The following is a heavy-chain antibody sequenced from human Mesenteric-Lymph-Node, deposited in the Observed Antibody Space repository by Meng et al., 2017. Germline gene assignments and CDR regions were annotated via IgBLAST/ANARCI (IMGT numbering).Heavy chain of an antibody. J-gene: IGHJ1*01. CDR2: ISGSGGST. CDR1: GFTFSSYA. D-gene: IGHD6-13*01. CDR3: AKPLSIAAAGTPGYFQH. V-gene: IGHV3-23*01. Sequence: GESLKISCAASGFTFSSYAMSWVRQAPGKGLGWVSAISGSGGSTYYADSVKGRFTISRDNSKNTLYLQMNSLRAEDTAVYYFAKPLSIAAAGTPGYFQHWGQGTLVTVSS.